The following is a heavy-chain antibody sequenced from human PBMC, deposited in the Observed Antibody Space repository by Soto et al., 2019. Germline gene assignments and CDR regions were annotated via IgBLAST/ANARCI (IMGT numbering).Heavy chain of an antibody. CDR3: AWDVGTIYWYFDL. J-gene: IGHJ2*01. CDR1: GFSLSGYG. D-gene: IGHD3-3*01. CDR2: IWYDGSNK. Sequence: QVQLVESGGGVVQPGGSLRLSCAASGFSLSGYGMHWVRQAPGKGLEWVAVIWYDGSNKYYADSVKGRFTISRDNSKNTLYLQNNSLRVEDTAVYYCAWDVGTIYWYFDLWGRGNLVTVSS. V-gene: IGHV3-33*01.